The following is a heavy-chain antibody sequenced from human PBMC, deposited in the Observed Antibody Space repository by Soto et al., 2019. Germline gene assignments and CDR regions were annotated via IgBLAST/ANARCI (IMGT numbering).Heavy chain of an antibody. V-gene: IGHV3-23*01. CDR3: TKESSNSRPLDY. J-gene: IGHJ4*02. CDR2: ITSSGGNT. D-gene: IGHD4-4*01. CDR1: GFTFSSYA. Sequence: PGGSLRLSCAASGFTFSSYAMSWVRQAPGKRLEWVSAITSSGGNTYYADSVKGRFTISRDNSQNTVYLQMNILGAEDTAVYYCTKESSNSRPLDYWGQGTLVTVS.